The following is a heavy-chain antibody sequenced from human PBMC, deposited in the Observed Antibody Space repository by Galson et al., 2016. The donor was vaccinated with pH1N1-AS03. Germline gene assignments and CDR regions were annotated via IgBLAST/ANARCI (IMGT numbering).Heavy chain of an antibody. CDR1: GFIVEQYG. Sequence: SLRLSCAASGFIVEQYGVHWVRQTPGKGLEWVAGMGWGCAKIDYADSLKGRFTISRDNAQTSLYLQMSRLRPEDTAVYFCVKDVLSDSWFTAADSWGQGTLVTVSS. CDR3: VKDVLSDSWFTAADS. CDR2: MGWGCAKI. J-gene: IGHJ4*02. D-gene: IGHD2-15*01. V-gene: IGHV3-9*01.